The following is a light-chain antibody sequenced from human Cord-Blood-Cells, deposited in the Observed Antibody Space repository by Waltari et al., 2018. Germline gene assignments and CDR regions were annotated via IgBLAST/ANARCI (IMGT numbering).Light chain of an antibody. CDR2: EVS. CDR3: SSYAGSNNLV. V-gene: IGLV2-8*01. CDR1: RSDVVGSNY. J-gene: IGLJ2*01. Sequence: QSALTQPPSASASPGQSVTISCTGTRSDVVGSNYVSWYQQHPGKAPKLMIDEVSKRPSGVPDRCSGSKSGNTASLTVSGLQAEDEADYYCSSYAGSNNLVFGGGTKLTVL.